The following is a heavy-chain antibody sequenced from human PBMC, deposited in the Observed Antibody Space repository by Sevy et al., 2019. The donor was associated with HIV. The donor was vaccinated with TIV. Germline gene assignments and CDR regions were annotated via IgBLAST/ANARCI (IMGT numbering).Heavy chain of an antibody. V-gene: IGHV4-34*01. Sequence: SETLSLTCAVYGGSFSGYYWSWIRQPPGKGLEWIGEINHSGSTNYNPSLKSRVTISVDTSKNQFSLKLRSVTAADTAVYYCARAPTAPNGMDVWGQGTTVTVSS. CDR3: ARAPTAPNGMDV. CDR1: GGSFSGYY. J-gene: IGHJ6*02. D-gene: IGHD1-1*01. CDR2: INHSGST.